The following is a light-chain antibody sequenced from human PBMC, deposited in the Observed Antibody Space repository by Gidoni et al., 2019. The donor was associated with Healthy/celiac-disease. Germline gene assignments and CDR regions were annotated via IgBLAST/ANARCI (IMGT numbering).Light chain of an antibody. CDR1: QSVSSSY. CDR2: GAS. V-gene: IGKV3-20*01. J-gene: IGKJ1*01. Sequence: EIVLTPSPGTLSLSPGERATLSCRASQSVSSSYLAWYQQKPGQAPRLLIYGASSRATGIPDRLSGSGSGTDFTLTISRLEPEDFAVYYCQQYGSSPSTFGQGTKVEIK. CDR3: QQYGSSPST.